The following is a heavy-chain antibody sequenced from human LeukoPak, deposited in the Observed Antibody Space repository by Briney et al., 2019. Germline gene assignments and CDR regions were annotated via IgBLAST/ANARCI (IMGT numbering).Heavy chain of an antibody. CDR2: IYTSGST. J-gene: IGHJ3*02. Sequence: PSETLSLTCTVSGGSISSYYWSWIRQPAGKGLEWIGRIYTSGSTNYNPSLKSRVTMSVGTSKNQFSLKLSSVTAADTAVYYCARHRPEMRSGYFLSYAFDIWGQGTMVTVSS. CDR3: ARHRPEMRSGYFLSYAFDI. CDR1: GGSISSYY. D-gene: IGHD3-3*01. V-gene: IGHV4-4*07.